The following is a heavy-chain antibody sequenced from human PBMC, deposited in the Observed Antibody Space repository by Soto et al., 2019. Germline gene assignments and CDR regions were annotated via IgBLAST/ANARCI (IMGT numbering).Heavy chain of an antibody. CDR2: INHGGTT. Sequence: QVQLQQWGAGLLKPSETLSLSCAVSGGSLRGYNWNWIRQSPGKGLEWIGEINHGGTTNYNPSLNSRFILSVDPSKNQFSLKLNSVSGADTAVYFCARGGAQAFRGSGTYHFGYGMDVCGQGIAVTVSS. J-gene: IGHJ6*02. V-gene: IGHV4-34*02. CDR1: GGSLRGYN. D-gene: IGHD3-10*01. CDR3: ARGGAQAFRGSGTYHFGYGMDV.